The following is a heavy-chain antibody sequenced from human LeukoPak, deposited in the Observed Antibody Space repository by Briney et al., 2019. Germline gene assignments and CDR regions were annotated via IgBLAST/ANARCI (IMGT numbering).Heavy chain of an antibody. Sequence: GGSLRLSCAASEFTFSSYWMSWVRQAPGKGLEWVANIKQDGGEKYYLDSVKGRFTVSRDNAKNSLYLQMNSLRAEDTAIYYCARVGARQILEYWGQGTLVTVSS. CDR3: ARVGARQILEY. J-gene: IGHJ4*02. CDR1: EFTFSSYW. CDR2: IKQDGGEK. V-gene: IGHV3-7*01. D-gene: IGHD4-17*01.